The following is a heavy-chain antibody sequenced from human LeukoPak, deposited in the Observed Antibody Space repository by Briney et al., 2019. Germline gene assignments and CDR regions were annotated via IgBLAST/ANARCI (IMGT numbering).Heavy chain of an antibody. V-gene: IGHV5-51*03. CDR2: IYPGDSDT. Sequence: GESLKISCKGSGYSFTSYRIGWVRQMPGKGKEWKGVIYPGDSDTRYSPSYQRQVTICASQSISTAYMKWTRLKASDTAMYYWARLDDYRSSGDYWGQGTLVTVSS. D-gene: IGHD4-11*01. CDR1: GYSFTSYR. J-gene: IGHJ4*02. CDR3: ARLDDYRSSGDY.